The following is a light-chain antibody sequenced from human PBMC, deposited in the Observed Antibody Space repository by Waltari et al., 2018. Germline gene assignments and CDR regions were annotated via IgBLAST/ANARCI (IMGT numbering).Light chain of an antibody. V-gene: IGLV1-47*01. CDR3: ATWDDSMSTWV. J-gene: IGLJ3*02. CDR1: AFNIGIYP. Sequence: QSVLTQPPSASGTPGQRVTISCSGFAFNIGIYPVTCYQQLPGTAPKLVIYGSFQRPSGVPDRFSGSKSGTSASLDISGLRSEDEASYYCATWDDSMSTWVFGGGTELTVL. CDR2: GSF.